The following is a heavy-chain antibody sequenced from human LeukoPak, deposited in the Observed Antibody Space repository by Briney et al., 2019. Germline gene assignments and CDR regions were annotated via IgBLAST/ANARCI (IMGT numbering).Heavy chain of an antibody. CDR2: NNYSGST. J-gene: IGHJ4*02. Sequence: SETLSLTCTVSGGSISSSTYYWGWIRQPPGKGLEYIGSNNYSGSTYYNPSLRSRVTISVDTSKNQFSLKLSSVTAADTAVYYCARGSPYHYWGQGTLVTVSS. CDR3: ARGSPYHY. CDR1: GGSISSSTYY. V-gene: IGHV4-39*01. D-gene: IGHD2-2*01.